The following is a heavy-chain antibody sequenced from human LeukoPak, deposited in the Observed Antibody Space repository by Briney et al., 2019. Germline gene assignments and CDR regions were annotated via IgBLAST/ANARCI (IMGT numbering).Heavy chain of an antibody. CDR3: ASIVVVTAADPSDAFDI. V-gene: IGHV4-4*07. CDR1: GGSISSYY. Sequence: SETLSLTCTVSGGSISSYYWSWLRQPAGKGLEWIGRIYTSGSTNYNPSLKNRVTMSVDTSKNQFSLKLSSVTAADTAVYYCASIVVVTAADPSDAFDIWGQGTMVTVSS. CDR2: IYTSGST. J-gene: IGHJ3*02. D-gene: IGHD2-21*02.